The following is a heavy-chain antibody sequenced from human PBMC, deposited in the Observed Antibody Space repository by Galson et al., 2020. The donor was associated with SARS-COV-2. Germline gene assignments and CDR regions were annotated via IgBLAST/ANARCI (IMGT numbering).Heavy chain of an antibody. CDR1: GFTFSSYW. CDR3: ARGDMGNDYFDY. J-gene: IGHJ4*02. V-gene: IGHV3-74*01. D-gene: IGHD7-27*01. CDR2: IYSEGSST. Sequence: GFTFSSYWMHWVRQAPGKGLVWVSRIYSEGSSTSYADSVKGRFTISGDNAKNTLYLQMNSLRAEDTAVYYCARGDMGNDYFDYWGQGTLVTVSS.